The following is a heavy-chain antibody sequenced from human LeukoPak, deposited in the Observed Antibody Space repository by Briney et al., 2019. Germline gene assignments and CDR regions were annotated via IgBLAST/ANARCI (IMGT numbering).Heavy chain of an antibody. CDR2: IIPIFGTA. J-gene: IGHJ6*03. CDR3: ARVVRSYCSGGSCSLLYYYYMDV. D-gene: IGHD2-15*01. V-gene: IGHV1-69*05. CDR1: GGTFSSYA. Sequence: SVKVSCKASGGTFSSYAISWARQAPGQGLEWMGGIIPIFGTANYAQKFQGRVTITTDESTSTAYMELSSLRSEDTAVYYCARVVRSYCSGGSCSLLYYYYMDVWGKGTTVTVSS.